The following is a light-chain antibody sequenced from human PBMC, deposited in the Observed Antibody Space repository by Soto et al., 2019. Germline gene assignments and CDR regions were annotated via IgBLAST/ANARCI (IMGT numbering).Light chain of an antibody. CDR3: QQYDDCAPRT. Sequence: IVMTRSPAPLSVSPGDRATLSCRASQSVSSYLAWYQQKPGEAPTLLILDASSRATGVPARFSGSGSATEFNLTISSLQSGDSAAYYCQQYDDCAPRTFGQGTKVDIK. CDR2: DAS. V-gene: IGKV3D-15*01. J-gene: IGKJ1*01. CDR1: QSVSSY.